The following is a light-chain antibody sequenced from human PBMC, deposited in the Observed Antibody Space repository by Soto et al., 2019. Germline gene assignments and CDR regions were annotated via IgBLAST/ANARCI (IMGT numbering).Light chain of an antibody. CDR1: QIIDTW. CDR3: QQYKSSWT. J-gene: IGKJ1*01. Sequence: DIQMTQSPSTLSASVGDRVIITCRASQIIDTWLAWYQQRPGKAPKVLISKVSNLESGVPARFRGSGSGTEFTLTISGLQPDDFATCYCQQYKSSWTFGQGTKVDIK. CDR2: KVS. V-gene: IGKV1-5*03.